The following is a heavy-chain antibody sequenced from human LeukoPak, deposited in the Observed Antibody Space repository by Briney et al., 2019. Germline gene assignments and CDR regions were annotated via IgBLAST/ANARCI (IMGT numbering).Heavy chain of an antibody. CDR3: ASGERSWLLSAGRYGMDV. J-gene: IGHJ6*02. Sequence: GASAKVSCKASGGTFSSYAISWVRQALGQGLEWMGGIIPIFGTANYAQKFQGRVTITADESTSAAYMELSSLRSEDTAVYYCASGERSWLLSAGRYGMDVWGQGTTVTVSS. CDR2: IIPIFGTA. V-gene: IGHV1-69*13. D-gene: IGHD3-22*01. CDR1: GGTFSSYA.